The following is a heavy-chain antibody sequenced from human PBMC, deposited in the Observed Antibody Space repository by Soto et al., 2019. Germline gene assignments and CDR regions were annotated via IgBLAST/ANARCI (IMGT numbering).Heavy chain of an antibody. Sequence: QVQLVQSGAEVKKPGSSVKVSCKASGGTFSSYAISWVRQAPGQGLEWMGGIIPIIGTANYAQKFQGRVTITADESTSTAYMELSSLRSEDTAVYYCARATDCSSTSCYTYYYYYGMDVWGQGTTVTVSS. J-gene: IGHJ6*02. CDR2: IIPIIGTA. CDR3: ARATDCSSTSCYTYYYYYGMDV. V-gene: IGHV1-69*01. D-gene: IGHD2-2*02. CDR1: GGTFSSYA.